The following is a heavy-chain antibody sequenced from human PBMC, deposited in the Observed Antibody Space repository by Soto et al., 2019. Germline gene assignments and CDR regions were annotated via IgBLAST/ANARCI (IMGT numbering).Heavy chain of an antibody. Sequence: ASVKVSCKASGFTFNRSAVQWVRQARGQRLEWIGRIVVGSGNTYYAQKFQERVTITRDMSTSTAYMELSSLRSEDTAVFYCAADTHQDDFSSNYHYYYYGMDVWGQGTKVTVSS. J-gene: IGHJ6*02. CDR3: AADTHQDDFSSNYHYYYYGMDV. CDR1: GFTFNRSA. CDR2: IVVGSGNT. V-gene: IGHV1-58*01. D-gene: IGHD3-3*01.